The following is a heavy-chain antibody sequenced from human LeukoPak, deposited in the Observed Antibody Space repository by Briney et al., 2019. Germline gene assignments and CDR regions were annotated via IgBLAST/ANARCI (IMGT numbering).Heavy chain of an antibody. V-gene: IGHV4-39*07. CDR3: ARARGIAVAGIFDY. D-gene: IGHD6-19*01. J-gene: IGHJ4*02. Sequence: SETLSLTCIVYGGTLSSRNSYWGWIRQPPGKGLEWIGRIYTSGSTNYNPSLKSRVTISVDTSKNQFSLKLSSVTAADTAVYYCARARGIAVAGIFDYWGQGTLVTVSS. CDR1: GGTLSSRNSY. CDR2: IYTSGST.